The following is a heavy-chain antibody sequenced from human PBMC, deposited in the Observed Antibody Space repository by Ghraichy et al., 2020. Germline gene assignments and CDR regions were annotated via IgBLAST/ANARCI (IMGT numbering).Heavy chain of an antibody. D-gene: IGHD5-24*01. J-gene: IGHJ5*02. CDR3: ARVPGAYNFGNWFDP. CDR2: IWYSGNT. CDR1: GASIDDYY. Sequence: LSLTCTVSGASIDDYYWSWIRQPPGKGLEWIGYIWYSGNTNYNPSLNSRVTISLDTSKNQFSLRLNSVTAADTAVYYCARVPGAYNFGNWFDPWGQGTLVTVSS. V-gene: IGHV4-59*12.